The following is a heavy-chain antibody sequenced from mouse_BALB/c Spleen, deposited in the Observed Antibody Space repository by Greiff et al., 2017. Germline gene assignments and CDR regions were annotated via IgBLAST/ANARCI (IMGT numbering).Heavy chain of an antibody. J-gene: IGHJ4*01. D-gene: IGHD2-4*01. CDR3: ARRRGDYDEKGYAMDY. V-gene: IGHV5-6*01. CDR2: ISSGGSYT. CDR1: GFTFSSYG. Sequence: VQLKESGGDLVKPGGSLKLSCAASGFTFSSYGMSWVRQTPDKRLEWVATISSGGSYTYYPDSVKGRFTISRDNAKNTLYLQMSSLKSEDTAMYYCARRRGDYDEKGYAMDYWGQGTSVTVSS.